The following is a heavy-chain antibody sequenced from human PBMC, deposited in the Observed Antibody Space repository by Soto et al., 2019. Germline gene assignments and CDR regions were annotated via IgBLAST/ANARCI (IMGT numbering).Heavy chain of an antibody. CDR2: ISSSSSTI. V-gene: IGHV3-48*01. J-gene: IGHJ6*03. CDR1: GFTFSSYS. CDR3: ARAALGEAIQLNYYYMDV. Sequence: PGGSLRLSCAASGFTFSSYSMNWVRQAPGKGLEWVSYISSSSSTIYYADSVKGRFTISRDNAKNSLYLQMNSLRAEDTAVYYCARAALGEAIQLNYYYMDVWGKGTTVTVSS. D-gene: IGHD5-18*01.